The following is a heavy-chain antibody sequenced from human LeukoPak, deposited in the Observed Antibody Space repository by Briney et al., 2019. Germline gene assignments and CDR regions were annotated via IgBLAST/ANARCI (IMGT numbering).Heavy chain of an antibody. CDR1: GVTFSSYA. D-gene: IGHD3-3*01. V-gene: IGHV1-69*04. CDR2: IIPILGIA. Sequence: GASVKVSCKASGVTFSSYAISWVRLAPGQGLEWMGRIIPILGIANYAQKFQGRVTITADKSTSTAYMELSSLRSEDTAVYYCARDEITIFGVARDRYFDYRGQGTLVTVSS. CDR3: ARDEITIFGVARDRYFDY. J-gene: IGHJ4*02.